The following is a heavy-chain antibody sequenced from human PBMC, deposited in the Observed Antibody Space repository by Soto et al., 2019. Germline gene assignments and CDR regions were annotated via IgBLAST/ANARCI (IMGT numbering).Heavy chain of an antibody. V-gene: IGHV3-15*07. CDR2: IKSRPAGGTT. Sequence: EVQLVESGGGLVKPGGSLRLTCAASGFSFIDAWMNWVRQVPGKGLEWVGHIKSRPAGGTTVYAAPVQGRFSISRDDSRNTVYLQMNSLRTEATALYYCVRDSPGYSRGADDWGQGTLVTVSS. CDR3: VRDSPGYSRGADD. J-gene: IGHJ4*02. CDR1: GFSFIDAW. D-gene: IGHD5-12*01.